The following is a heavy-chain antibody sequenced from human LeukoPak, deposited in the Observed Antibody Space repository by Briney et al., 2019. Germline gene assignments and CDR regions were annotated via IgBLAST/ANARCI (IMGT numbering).Heavy chain of an antibody. CDR3: ARDRRVGATWSVGAFDI. V-gene: IGHV3-23*01. CDR1: GFTFSSYA. CDR2: ISGSGGST. D-gene: IGHD1-26*01. J-gene: IGHJ3*02. Sequence: GGSLRLSCAASGFTFSSYAMSWVRQAPGKGLEWGSAISGSGGSTYYADSVKGRFTISRDNSKNTLYLQMNSLRAEDTAIYYCARDRRVGATWSVGAFDIWGQGTTVTASS.